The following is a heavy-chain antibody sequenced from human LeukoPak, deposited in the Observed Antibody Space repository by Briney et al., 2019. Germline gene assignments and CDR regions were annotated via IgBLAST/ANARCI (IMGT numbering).Heavy chain of an antibody. CDR2: IYYSGST. Sequence: SETLSLTCTVSGGSISSGDYYWSWIRQPPGKGLEWIGNIYYSGSTYYNPSLKSRVTISVDTSKNQFSLKLSSVTAADTAVYYCARGGWFGELLSPFYYYYGMDVWGKGTTVTVSS. D-gene: IGHD3-10*01. CDR3: ARGGWFGELLSPFYYYYGMDV. CDR1: GGSISSGDYY. V-gene: IGHV4-30-4*01. J-gene: IGHJ6*04.